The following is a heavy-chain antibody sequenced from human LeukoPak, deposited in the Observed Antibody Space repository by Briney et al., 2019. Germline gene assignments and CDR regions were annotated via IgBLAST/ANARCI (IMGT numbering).Heavy chain of an antibody. CDR2: ISSSSSTI. Sequence: GGSLRLSCAASGFTFRSYSMNWVRQAPGKGLEWVSYISSSSSTIYYADSVKGRFTISRDNAKNSLYLQMNSLRAEDTAVYYCARERPVVPAAMVLVGWFDPWGQGTLVTVSS. CDR1: GFTFRSYS. J-gene: IGHJ5*02. CDR3: ARERPVVPAAMVLVGWFDP. V-gene: IGHV3-48*04. D-gene: IGHD2-2*01.